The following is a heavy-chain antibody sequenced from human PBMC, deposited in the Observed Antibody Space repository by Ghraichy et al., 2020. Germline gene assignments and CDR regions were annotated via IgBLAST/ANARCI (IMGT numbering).Heavy chain of an antibody. CDR1: GGSISSYY. V-gene: IGHV4-59*08. Sequence: SETLSLTCTVSGGSISSYYWSWIRQPPGKGLEWIGHIYYSGSTNYNPSLKSRVTISVDTSKNQFSLKLSSVTAADTAVYYCARLGDGDYEYYFDYWGQGTLVTVSS. CDR2: IYYSGST. D-gene: IGHD4-17*01. CDR3: ARLGDGDYEYYFDY. J-gene: IGHJ4*02.